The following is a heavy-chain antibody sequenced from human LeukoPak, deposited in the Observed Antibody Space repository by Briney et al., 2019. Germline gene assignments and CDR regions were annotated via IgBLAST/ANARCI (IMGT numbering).Heavy chain of an antibody. J-gene: IGHJ4*02. CDR2: INHSGST. CDR3: ARQAYSRPYYFDY. Sequence: SETLSLTCAVYGGSFSGYYWSWIRQPPGKGLEWIGEINHSGSTNYNPSLKSRVTISVDTSKNQFSLKLSSVTAADTAVYYCARQAYSRPYYFDYWGQGTLVTVSS. V-gene: IGHV4-34*01. D-gene: IGHD4-11*01. CDR1: GGSFSGYY.